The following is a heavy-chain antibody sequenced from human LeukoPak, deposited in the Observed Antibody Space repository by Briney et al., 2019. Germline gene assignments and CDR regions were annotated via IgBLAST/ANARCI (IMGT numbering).Heavy chain of an antibody. V-gene: IGHV3-23*01. CDR1: GFTFRSFA. CDR3: AKEEGDTYFSWYMDV. J-gene: IGHJ6*03. Sequence: GGSLRLSCAASGFTFRSFAMSWVRLAPGKGLEWVSGIIGSGRTTFYADSVKGRFTISRDNSKNTLYLQMNSLRAEDTAIYYCAKEEGDTYFSWYMDVWGKGTTVTVSS. D-gene: IGHD2-21*01. CDR2: IIGSGRTT.